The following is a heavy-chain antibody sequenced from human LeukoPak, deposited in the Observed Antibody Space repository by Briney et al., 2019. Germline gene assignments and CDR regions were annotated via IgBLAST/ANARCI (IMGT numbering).Heavy chain of an antibody. V-gene: IGHV3-74*01. D-gene: IGHD6-13*01. J-gene: IGHJ2*01. CDR1: GSTFSSYW. Sequence: PGGSLRLSCAASGSTFSSYWMHWVRQVPGKGLVWVSRINSDGSSTTYADSVKGRFTISRDNAKNTLYLQMSSLRAEDTAVYYCASDMDTISWYWHFDLWGRGTLVTVSS. CDR3: ASDMDTISWYWHFDL. CDR2: INSDGSST.